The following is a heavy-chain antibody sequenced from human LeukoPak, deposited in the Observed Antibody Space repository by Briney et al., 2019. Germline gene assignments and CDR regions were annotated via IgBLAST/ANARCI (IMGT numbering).Heavy chain of an antibody. CDR1: GGTFSSYA. J-gene: IGHJ4*02. CDR2: IIPILGIA. CDR3: ARDSGEAGWILDY. V-gene: IGHV1-69*04. Sequence: GASVNVSCKASGGTFSSYAISWVRQAPGQGLEWMGRIIPILGIANYAQKFQGGVTITADKSTSTAYMELSSLRSEDTAVYYCARDSGEAGWILDYWGQGTLVTVSS. D-gene: IGHD5-18*01.